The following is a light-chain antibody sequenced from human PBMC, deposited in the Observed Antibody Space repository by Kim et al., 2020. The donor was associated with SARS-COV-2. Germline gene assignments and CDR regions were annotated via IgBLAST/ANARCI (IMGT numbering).Light chain of an antibody. CDR1: QSISSY. CDR3: QQRYSTPIT. V-gene: IGKV1-39*01. J-gene: IGKJ5*01. Sequence: DIQMTQSPSSLSASVGDRVTITCRASQSISSYLNWYQQRPGKAPKLLIYAASSLQSGVPSRFSGSGSGTDFTLTISSLQPEDFATYSCQQRYSTPITFGRGTRLEIK. CDR2: AAS.